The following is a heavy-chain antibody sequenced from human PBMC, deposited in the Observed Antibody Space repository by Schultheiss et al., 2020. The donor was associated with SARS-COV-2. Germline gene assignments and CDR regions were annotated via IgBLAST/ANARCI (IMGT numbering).Heavy chain of an antibody. Sequence: GGSLRLSCAASGFTVSSNYMSWVRQAPGKGLEWVSVIYSGGSTYYADSVKGRFIISRDNSKNTLYLQMNSLRAEDTAVYYCARAQNRGSGDDYWGQGTLVTVSS. CDR2: IYSGGST. V-gene: IGHV3-53*01. CDR3: ARAQNRGSGDDY. J-gene: IGHJ4*02. CDR1: GFTVSSNY. D-gene: IGHD6-25*01.